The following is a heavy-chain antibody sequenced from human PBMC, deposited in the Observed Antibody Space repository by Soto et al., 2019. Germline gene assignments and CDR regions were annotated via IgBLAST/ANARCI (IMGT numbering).Heavy chain of an antibody. V-gene: IGHV3-30-3*01. Sequence: GGSLRLSCAASGFTFSSYAMHWVRQAPGKGLEWVAVISYDGSNKYYADSVKGRFTISRDNSKNTLYLQMNSLRAEDTAVYYCARGLQLANYYYYGMDVWGQGTTVTVSS. J-gene: IGHJ6*02. D-gene: IGHD1-1*01. CDR3: ARGLQLANYYYYGMDV. CDR1: GFTFSSYA. CDR2: ISYDGSNK.